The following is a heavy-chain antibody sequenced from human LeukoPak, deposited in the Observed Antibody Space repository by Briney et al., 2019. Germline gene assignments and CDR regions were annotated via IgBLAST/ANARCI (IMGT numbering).Heavy chain of an antibody. Sequence: ASVKVSCKASGYTFTSYDINWVRQAPGQGLEWMGWINPNSGGTNYAQKFQGRVTMTRDTSISTAYMELSRLRSDDTAVYYCASLYQLLPSYYYYGMDVWGQGTTVTVSS. D-gene: IGHD2-2*01. V-gene: IGHV1-2*02. CDR3: ASLYQLLPSYYYYGMDV. CDR1: GYTFTSYD. CDR2: INPNSGGT. J-gene: IGHJ6*02.